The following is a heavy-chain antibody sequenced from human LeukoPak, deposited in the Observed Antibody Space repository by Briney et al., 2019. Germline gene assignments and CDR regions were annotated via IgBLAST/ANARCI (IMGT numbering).Heavy chain of an antibody. CDR2: IYSGGST. V-gene: IGHV3-53*01. D-gene: IGHD3-22*01. CDR3: ATYDSSGYYLDY. Sequence: GGSLRLSCAASGFTVSSNYMSWVRQAPGKGLEWVSVIYSGGSTYYADSVKGRFTISRDNSKNTLYLQMSSLRAEDTAVYYCATYDSSGYYLDYWGQGTLVTVSS. CDR1: GFTVSSNY. J-gene: IGHJ4*02.